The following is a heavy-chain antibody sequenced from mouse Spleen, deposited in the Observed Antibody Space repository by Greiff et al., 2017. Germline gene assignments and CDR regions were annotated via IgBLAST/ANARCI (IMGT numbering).Heavy chain of an antibody. CDR3: ARSGDYYGSRYYAMDY. J-gene: IGHJ4*01. CDR2: INPSNGGT. Sequence: QVQLQQPGTELVKPGASVKLSCKASGYTFTSYWMHWVKQRPGQGLEWIGNINPSNGGTNYNEKFKSKATLTVDKSSSTAYMQLSSLTSEDSAVYYCARSGDYYGSRYYAMDYWGQGTSVTVSS. V-gene: IGHV1-53*01. CDR1: GYTFTSYW. D-gene: IGHD1-1*01.